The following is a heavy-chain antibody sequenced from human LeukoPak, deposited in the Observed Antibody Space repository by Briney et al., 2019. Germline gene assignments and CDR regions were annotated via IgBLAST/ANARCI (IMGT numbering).Heavy chain of an antibody. CDR3: ARGGELLNY. CDR2: IYYSGST. J-gene: IGHJ4*02. CDR1: GGSISSSSYY. Sequence: SETLSLTCTVSGGSISSSSYYWGWIRQPRGKGLEWIGSIYYSGSTYYNPSLKSRVTISVDTSKNQFSLKLSSVTAADTAVYYCARGGELLNYLGQGTLVTVSS. D-gene: IGHD1-7*01. V-gene: IGHV4-39*07.